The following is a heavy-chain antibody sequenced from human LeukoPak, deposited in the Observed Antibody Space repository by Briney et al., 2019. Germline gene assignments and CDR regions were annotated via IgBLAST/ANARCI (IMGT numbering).Heavy chain of an antibody. CDR2: MNSDGSSS. V-gene: IGHV3-74*01. CDR1: GFTFSTHW. Sequence: GGSLRLSCAASGFTFSTHWMHWARQAPGKGLEWVSRMNSDGSSSSYADSVKGRFTISRDNAKNTLYLQMNSLRAEDTAVYYCARACSGGTCYLAAFDIWGQGTMLTVSS. D-gene: IGHD2-15*01. J-gene: IGHJ3*02. CDR3: ARACSGGTCYLAAFDI.